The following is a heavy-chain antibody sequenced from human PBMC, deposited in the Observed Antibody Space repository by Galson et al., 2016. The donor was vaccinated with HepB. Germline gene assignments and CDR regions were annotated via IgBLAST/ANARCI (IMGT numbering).Heavy chain of an antibody. J-gene: IGHJ4*02. V-gene: IGHV3-23*01. D-gene: IGHD3-22*01. CDR2: FSGSGGRT. CDR3: AKGADRSGHSAFEY. Sequence: SLRLSCAASGFTFSSYVMSWVRQAPGKGLEWVSSFSGSGGRTFYADSVMGRFTISRDNSKNTLYLQMNSLRVEDTAVYYCAKGADRSGHSAFEYWGQGTLDTVST. CDR1: GFTFSSYV.